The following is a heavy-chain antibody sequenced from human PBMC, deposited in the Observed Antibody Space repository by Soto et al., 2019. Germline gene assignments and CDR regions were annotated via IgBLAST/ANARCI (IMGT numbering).Heavy chain of an antibody. J-gene: IGHJ4*02. D-gene: IGHD2-2*01. CDR3: AKGSASSRPYYFDY. CDR2: ITGGGGDT. Sequence: GGSLRLSCAASGFTFSSYAMSWVRQAPGKGPEWVSAITGGGGDTYHADSVKGRFTISRDNTENTLYLQMNSLRVDDTAVYYCAKGSASSRPYYFDYWGQGALVTVSS. CDR1: GFTFSSYA. V-gene: IGHV3-23*01.